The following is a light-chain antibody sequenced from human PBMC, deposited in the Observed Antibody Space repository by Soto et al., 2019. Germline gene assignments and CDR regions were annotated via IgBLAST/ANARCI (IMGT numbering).Light chain of an antibody. CDR2: GAS. Sequence: EIELPPSPCDLSFSPGHTATLSCRSCDGVASNYLAWYQQKPGQAPRLLMVGASSRATGVPDRFSGSGSGTDFTLSITRLQPEDCAVYYCQQYGSSPWTSGQGTKV. V-gene: IGKV3-20*01. CDR3: QQYGSSPWT. CDR1: DGVASNY. J-gene: IGKJ1*01.